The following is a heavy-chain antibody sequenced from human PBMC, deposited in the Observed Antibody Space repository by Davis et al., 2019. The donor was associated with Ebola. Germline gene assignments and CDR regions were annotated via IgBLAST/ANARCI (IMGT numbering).Heavy chain of an antibody. CDR3: AREKGWLQLGMDY. D-gene: IGHD5-24*01. Sequence: GGSLRLSCTASKFTFSSYTMNWVRQAPGKGLEWLSYISTTSATRYYADSAKGRFTISRDNAENSLYLQMNSLRDEDTAVYYCAREKGWLQLGMDYWGQGTLVTVSS. CDR2: ISTTSATR. CDR1: KFTFSSYT. V-gene: IGHV3-48*02. J-gene: IGHJ4*02.